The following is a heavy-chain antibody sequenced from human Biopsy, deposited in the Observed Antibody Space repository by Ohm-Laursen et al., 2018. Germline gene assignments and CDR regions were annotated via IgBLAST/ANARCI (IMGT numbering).Heavy chain of an antibody. CDR1: GFTFGHYA. CDR3: SRGLSSGWYGYFDV. Sequence: SLRLSCASSGFTFGHYANHWVCQPPATGIEWVSLIWIDGTNDDYADSVKGRFIISRDNSKNTLYLQINTLTPEDTAFYYCSRGLSSGWYGYFDVWGRGTLVTVSS. J-gene: IGHJ2*01. CDR2: IWIDGTND. D-gene: IGHD6-19*01. V-gene: IGHV3-33*01.